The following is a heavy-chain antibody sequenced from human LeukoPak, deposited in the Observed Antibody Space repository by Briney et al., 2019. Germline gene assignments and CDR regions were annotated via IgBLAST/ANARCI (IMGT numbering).Heavy chain of an antibody. CDR1: GGSISSNNW. CDR2: IYHSGST. V-gene: IGHV4-4*02. Sequence: SGTLSLTCAVSGGSISSNNWWSWVRQPPGKGLEWIGEIYHSGSTKYNPSLKSRVTISVDKSKNQFSLKLNSVTAADTAVYYCAREPTYDDNKDYWGQGTLVTVSP. J-gene: IGHJ4*02. D-gene: IGHD3-22*01. CDR3: AREPTYDDNKDY.